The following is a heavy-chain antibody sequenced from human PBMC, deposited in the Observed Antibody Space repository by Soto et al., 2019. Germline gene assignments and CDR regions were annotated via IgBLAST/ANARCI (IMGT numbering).Heavy chain of an antibody. Sequence: EVQLVESGGGLVQPGGSLRLSCAASGFTVSSKYMSWVRQAPGKGLEWVSLIQSGGPTYYADSVKGRFTISRDTSETTVHLQMDSLRAEDTALYYCARDYVLCDGGRCYGVPLDDWGKGTTVTVSS. CDR3: ARDYVLCDGGRCYGVPLDD. D-gene: IGHD2-15*01. CDR2: IQSGGPT. J-gene: IGHJ6*04. CDR1: GFTVSSKY. V-gene: IGHV3-66*01.